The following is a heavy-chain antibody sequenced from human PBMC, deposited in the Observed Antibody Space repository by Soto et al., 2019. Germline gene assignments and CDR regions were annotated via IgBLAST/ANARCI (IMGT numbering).Heavy chain of an antibody. Sequence: EVQLVESGGGVVRPGGSLRLSCAASGFGFDEYGMSWVRQGPGKGLEWVSGINRHGDSTGYADSVKGRVPISRDNAKNSLYLQMNSLKAEDTAVYYCARDHRWGYEYGDYGDSWGQGTLVTVS. D-gene: IGHD4-17*01. J-gene: IGHJ4*02. CDR2: INRHGDST. CDR1: GFGFDEYG. CDR3: ARDHRWGYEYGDYGDS. V-gene: IGHV3-20*04.